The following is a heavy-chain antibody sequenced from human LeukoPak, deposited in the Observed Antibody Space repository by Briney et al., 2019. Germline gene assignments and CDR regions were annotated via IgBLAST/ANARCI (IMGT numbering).Heavy chain of an antibody. CDR1: GFTFINAW. V-gene: IGHV3-15*01. CDR2: IKRKTDDGTK. J-gene: IGHJ4*02. Sequence: PGGSLRLSCAAPGFTFINAWMCWVRQAPGKELEWVCRIKRKTDDGTKNYAAPVTGRFTISRDDTKNSLYLQIKNLKTEDTAVYYCTTDPRRVVVPKWGQGTLVTVSS. CDR3: TTDPRRVVVPK. D-gene: IGHD2-15*01.